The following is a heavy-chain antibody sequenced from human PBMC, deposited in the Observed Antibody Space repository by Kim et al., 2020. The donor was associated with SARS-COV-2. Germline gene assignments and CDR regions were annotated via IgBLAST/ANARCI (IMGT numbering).Heavy chain of an antibody. Sequence: SRRTPYNPSLMRRVTISVATSKNQFSLKLYSVTAADTAVYYCVRDRELNYWGQGTLVTVSS. V-gene: IGHV4-59*01. J-gene: IGHJ4*02. CDR3: VRDRELNY. D-gene: IGHD1-7*01. CDR2: SRRT.